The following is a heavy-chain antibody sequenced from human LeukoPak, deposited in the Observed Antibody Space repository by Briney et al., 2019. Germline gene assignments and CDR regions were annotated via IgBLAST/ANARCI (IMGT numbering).Heavy chain of an antibody. D-gene: IGHD2-2*01. J-gene: IGHJ4*02. Sequence: GGSLRLSCAASGFTFSSYGMSWVRQAPGKGLEWVSRINSDGSSTSYADSVKGRFTISRDNAKNTLYLQMNSLRAEDTAVYYCARDTRDIVVVPAAIGYWGQGTLVTVSS. CDR2: INSDGSST. CDR3: ARDTRDIVVVPAAIGY. CDR1: GFTFSSYG. V-gene: IGHV3-74*01.